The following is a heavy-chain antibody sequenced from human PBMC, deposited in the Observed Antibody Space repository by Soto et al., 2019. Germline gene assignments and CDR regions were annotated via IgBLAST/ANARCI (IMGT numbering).Heavy chain of an antibody. CDR3: ARDSSVFWTGAVAGTLSLYMDDAFDI. Sequence: KQSQTLSLTCAISGDRVSSNSAAWNWIRQSPSRGLEWLGRTYYRSKWYNDYAVSVKSRITINPDTSKNQFSLQLNSVTPEDTAVYYCARDSSVFWTGAVAGTLSLYMDDAFDIWGQGTMVTVSS. J-gene: IGHJ3*02. D-gene: IGHD6-19*01. CDR1: GDRVSSNSAA. V-gene: IGHV6-1*01. CDR2: TYYRSKWYN.